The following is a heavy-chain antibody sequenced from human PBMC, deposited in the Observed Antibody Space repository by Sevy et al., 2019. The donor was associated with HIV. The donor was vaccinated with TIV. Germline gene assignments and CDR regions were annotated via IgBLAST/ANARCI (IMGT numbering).Heavy chain of an antibody. Sequence: GGSLRLSCAASGFTFNVFWMHWVRQTPGKGLEWVAHINQDGSEIYYVDSVRGRFTISGDNGKNSICLQMNSLRAEDTAVYYCARAIGIVDAFWGQGTLVTVSS. D-gene: IGHD3-16*01. V-gene: IGHV3-7*01. J-gene: IGHJ4*02. CDR2: INQDGSEI. CDR1: GFTFNVFW. CDR3: ARAIGIVDAF.